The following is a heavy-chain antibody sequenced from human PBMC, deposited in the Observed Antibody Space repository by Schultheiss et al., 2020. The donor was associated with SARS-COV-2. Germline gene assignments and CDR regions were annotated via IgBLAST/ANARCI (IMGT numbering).Heavy chain of an antibody. CDR2: INHSGST. V-gene: IGHV4-61*09. J-gene: IGHJ4*02. CDR1: GGSISSGSYY. D-gene: IGHD6-19*01. Sequence: SQTLSLTCTVSGGSISSGSYYWSWIRQPAGKGLEWIGEINHSGSTNYNPSLKSRVTISVDTSKNKFSLKLSSVTAADTAVYYCARGTGYSSGGLIDYLGQGALVTVSS. CDR3: ARGTGYSSGGLIDY.